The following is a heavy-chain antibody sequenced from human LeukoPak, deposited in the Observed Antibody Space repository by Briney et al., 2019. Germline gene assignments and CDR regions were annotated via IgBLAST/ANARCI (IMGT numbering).Heavy chain of an antibody. V-gene: IGHV6-1*01. Sequence: SQTLSLTCAISGDSVSSNSAAWNWIRQSPSRGLEWLGRTYYRSKWYNDYAVSVKSRITINPDTSKNQFSLQLNSVTPEDTAVYYCASSSITMVRGVIIFNWFDPWGQGTLVTVSS. CDR2: TYYRSKWYN. J-gene: IGHJ5*02. D-gene: IGHD3-10*01. CDR1: GDSVSSNSAA. CDR3: ASSSITMVRGVIIFNWFDP.